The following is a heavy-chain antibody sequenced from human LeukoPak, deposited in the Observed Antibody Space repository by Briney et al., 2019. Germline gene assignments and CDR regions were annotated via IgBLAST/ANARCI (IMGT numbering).Heavy chain of an antibody. CDR3: ARDVVPAAISWFDP. D-gene: IGHD2-2*02. Sequence: GGSLRLSCAASGFTFSSYAMHWVRQAPGKGLEWVAVISYDGSNKYYADSVKGRFTISRDNSKNTLYLQMNSLRAEDTAVYYCARDVVPAAISWFDPWGQGTLVTVSS. CDR2: ISYDGSNK. J-gene: IGHJ5*02. CDR1: GFTFSSYA. V-gene: IGHV3-30-3*01.